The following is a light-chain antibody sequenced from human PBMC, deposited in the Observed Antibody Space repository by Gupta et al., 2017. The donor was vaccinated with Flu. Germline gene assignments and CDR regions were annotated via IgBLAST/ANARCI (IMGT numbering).Light chain of an antibody. Sequence: DSVLTQSPDPLAVSLGERATINCKSSQSVLYSSNNKNYLAWYQQKPGQPPKLLIYWVSTRESGVPDRFSGSGSGTDFTLTISSLQAEDVAVYYCQQYYSTPRTFGQGTKVEIK. CDR2: WVS. V-gene: IGKV4-1*01. CDR1: QSVLYSSNNKNY. CDR3: QQYYSTPRT. J-gene: IGKJ1*01.